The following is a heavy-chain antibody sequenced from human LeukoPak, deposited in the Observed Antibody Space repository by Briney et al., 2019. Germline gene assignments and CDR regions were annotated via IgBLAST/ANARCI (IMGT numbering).Heavy chain of an antibody. V-gene: IGHV5-51*01. D-gene: IGHD5-18*01. CDR2: IYPGDSDT. Sequence: GESLKISCKGSGYSFTSYWIGWGRRMPGKGVEWMGIIYPGDSDTRYSPSFQGQVTISADKSISTAYLQWSSLKASDTAMYYCAGVDTAMAIDYWGQGTLVTVSS. CDR1: GYSFTSYW. J-gene: IGHJ4*02. CDR3: AGVDTAMAIDY.